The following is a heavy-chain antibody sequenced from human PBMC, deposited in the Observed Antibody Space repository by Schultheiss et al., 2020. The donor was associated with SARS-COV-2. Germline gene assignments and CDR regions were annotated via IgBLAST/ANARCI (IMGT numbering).Heavy chain of an antibody. D-gene: IGHD4-23*01. Sequence: SETLSLTCAVSGYSISSGYYWGWIRQPPGKGLEWIGEINHVGGTSYNSSLKSRVTISIDTSKNQFSLKLSSVTAADTAVYYCASVADYGAKSAIDSWGQGTLVTVSS. J-gene: IGHJ4*02. CDR3: ASVADYGAKSAIDS. V-gene: IGHV4-38-2*01. CDR1: GYSISSGYY. CDR2: INHVGGT.